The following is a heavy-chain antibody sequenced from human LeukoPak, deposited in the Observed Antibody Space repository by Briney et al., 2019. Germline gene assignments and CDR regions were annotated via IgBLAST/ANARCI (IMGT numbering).Heavy chain of an antibody. CDR1: GGTFSSYA. V-gene: IGHV1-69*06. CDR2: IIPIFGTA. Sequence: AASVKVSCKASGGTFSSYAISWVRRAPGQGLEWMGGIIPIFGTANYAQKFQGRVTITADKSTSTAYMELSSLRSDDTAVYYCARDREYSGYDGGYWGQGTLVTVSS. J-gene: IGHJ4*02. D-gene: IGHD5-12*01. CDR3: ARDREYSGYDGGY.